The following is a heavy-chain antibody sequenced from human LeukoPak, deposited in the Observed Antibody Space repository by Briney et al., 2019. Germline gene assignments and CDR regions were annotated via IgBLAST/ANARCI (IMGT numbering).Heavy chain of an antibody. D-gene: IGHD2-2*01. V-gene: IGHV3-23*01. Sequence: GGFLRLSCAASGFTFSSYAMSWVRQAPGQGLEWVSAISGSGGSTYYADSVKGRFTISRDNSKNTLYLQMNSLRAEDTAVYYCAKDITIVVVPAAMWDYWGQGTLVTVSS. CDR3: AKDITIVVVPAAMWDY. CDR2: ISGSGGST. J-gene: IGHJ4*02. CDR1: GFTFSSYA.